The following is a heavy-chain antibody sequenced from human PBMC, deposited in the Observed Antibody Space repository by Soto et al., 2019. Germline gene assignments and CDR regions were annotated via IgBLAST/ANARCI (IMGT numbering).Heavy chain of an antibody. Sequence: ASVKVSCKASGYTFTSYYMHWVPKAPLQGLEWMGIINPSGRSTSYAQKFQGRVTMTRDTYTSTVYTELSSLRSEDTAVYYCARAIAFYDSSGCLNWFDPWGQGTRVTVSS. V-gene: IGHV1-46*01. J-gene: IGHJ5*02. D-gene: IGHD3-22*01. CDR1: GYTFTSYY. CDR3: ARAIAFYDSSGCLNWFDP. CDR2: INPSGRST.